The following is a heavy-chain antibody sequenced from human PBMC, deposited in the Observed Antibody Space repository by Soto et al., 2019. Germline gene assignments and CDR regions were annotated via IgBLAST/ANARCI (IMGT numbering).Heavy chain of an antibody. D-gene: IGHD1-1*01. J-gene: IGHJ4*02. V-gene: IGHV3-23*01. CDR1: GFTFSSYA. CDR2: ISGSGGST. Sequence: GESLRLSCAASGFTFSSYAMSWVRQAPGKGLEWVSAISGSGGSTYYADSVKGRFTISRDNSKNTLYLQMNSLRAEDTAVYYCANTLENDGIFDYWGQGTLVTVSS. CDR3: ANTLENDGIFDY.